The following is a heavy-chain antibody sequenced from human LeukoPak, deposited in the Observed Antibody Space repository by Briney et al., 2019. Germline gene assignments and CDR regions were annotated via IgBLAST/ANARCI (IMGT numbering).Heavy chain of an antibody. Sequence: SGTLSLTCSVSGGSISGHWWTWVRQPPGEGLEWIGDILYSGSTNYNPSLKSRLSILVDTSKNQFSLKLNSVTAADTAMYYCTRRNTADASIDLWGQGTLVIASS. J-gene: IGHJ5*02. D-gene: IGHD4-17*01. CDR3: TRRNTADASIDL. V-gene: IGHV4-59*11. CDR1: GGSISGHW. CDR2: ILYSGST.